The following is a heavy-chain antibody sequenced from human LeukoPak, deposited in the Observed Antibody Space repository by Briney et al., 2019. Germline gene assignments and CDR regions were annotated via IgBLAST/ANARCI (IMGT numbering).Heavy chain of an antibody. CDR1: GGSFSGYY. CDR2: INHSGST. D-gene: IGHD3-22*01. Sequence: PSETLSLTCAVYGGSFSGYYWSWIRQPPGKGLEWIGEINHSGSTDYNPSLKSRVTISVDTSKNQFSLKLSSVTAADTAVYYCARRPTGSTSGWWLLWGQGTLVTVSS. J-gene: IGHJ4*02. CDR3: ARRPTGSTSGWWLL. V-gene: IGHV4-34*01.